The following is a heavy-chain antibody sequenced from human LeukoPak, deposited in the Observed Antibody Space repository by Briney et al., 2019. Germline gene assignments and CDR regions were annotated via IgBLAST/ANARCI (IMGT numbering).Heavy chain of an antibody. J-gene: IGHJ4*02. D-gene: IGHD4-17*01. V-gene: IGHV3-33*01. Sequence: GGSLRLSCAASGFTFNSYGIQWVREGPGKGLEWVAFIWYDGSNKYYADSVKGRFTISRDNSKNTLYLQMNSLRAEDTAVYYCARARTTRGFDYWGQGTLVTVSS. CDR2: IWYDGSNK. CDR3: ARARTTRGFDY. CDR1: GFTFNSYG.